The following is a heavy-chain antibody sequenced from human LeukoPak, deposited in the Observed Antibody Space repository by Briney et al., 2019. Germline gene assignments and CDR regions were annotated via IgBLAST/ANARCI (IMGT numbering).Heavy chain of an antibody. CDR3: TRRAARWQFDL. CDR1: GFNFDDYA. CDR2: INWKTGNG. J-gene: IGHJ2*01. V-gene: IGHV3-9*01. Sequence: PGGSLRLSCAVSGFNFDDYAMHWVRQAPGRGLKWVSGINWKTGNGIYADSVKGRFTISRDNDKNSLYLQMSSLRAEDTALYYCTRRAARWQFDLWGRGTLLTVSS. D-gene: IGHD5-24*01.